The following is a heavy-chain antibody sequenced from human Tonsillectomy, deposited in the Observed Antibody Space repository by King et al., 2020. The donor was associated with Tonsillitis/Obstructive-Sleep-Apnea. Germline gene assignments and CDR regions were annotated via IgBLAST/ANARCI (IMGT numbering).Heavy chain of an antibody. CDR1: GFTFSDYW. Sequence: VQLVESGGGLVQPGGSLGLSCAASGFTFSDYWMSWVRQAQGKGLEWVANINKDGREKYYVASGKGRFTISRDNAKNSLYLQMNSLRAEDTAVYYCAREGYCSSSNCYFLFDYWGQGTLVTVSS. D-gene: IGHD2-2*01. J-gene: IGHJ4*02. V-gene: IGHV3-7*04. CDR2: INKDGREK. CDR3: AREGYCSSSNCYFLFDY.